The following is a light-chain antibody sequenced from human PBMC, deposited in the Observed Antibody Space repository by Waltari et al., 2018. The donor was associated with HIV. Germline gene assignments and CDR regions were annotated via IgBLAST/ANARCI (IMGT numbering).Light chain of an antibody. CDR3: CSYAGSYPVV. CDR1: SRDVGGFNF. Sequence: ALTPPPPVFGSPGPSVTISFPWTSRDVGGFNFFSWYQQHPGKGPKLIISDVNKRTPGVPDCFSGPKSGNTASLTISGLQAEDEADYYCCSYAGSYPVVFGGGTKLTVL. J-gene: IGLJ2*01. CDR2: DVN. V-gene: IGLV2-11*01.